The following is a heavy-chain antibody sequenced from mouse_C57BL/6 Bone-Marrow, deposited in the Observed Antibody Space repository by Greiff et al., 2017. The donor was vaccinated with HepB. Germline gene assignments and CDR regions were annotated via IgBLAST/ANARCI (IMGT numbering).Heavy chain of an antibody. CDR1: GFTFSDYG. V-gene: IGHV5-17*01. Sequence: VQLKESGGGLVKPGGSLKLSCAASGFTFSDYGMHWVRQAPEKGLEWVAYISSGSSTIYYADTVKGRFTISRDNAKNTLFLQMTSLRSEDTAMYYCARQDYGSSLDYWGQGTTLTVSS. J-gene: IGHJ2*01. CDR3: ARQDYGSSLDY. D-gene: IGHD1-1*01. CDR2: ISSGSSTI.